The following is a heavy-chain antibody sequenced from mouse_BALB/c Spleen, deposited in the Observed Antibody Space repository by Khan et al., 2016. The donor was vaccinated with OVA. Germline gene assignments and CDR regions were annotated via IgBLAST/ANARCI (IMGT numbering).Heavy chain of an antibody. J-gene: IGHJ2*01. CDR1: GYSITSDYA. D-gene: IGHD1-1*01. CDR3: ASGRLLHRYPNYFDY. CDR2: ISYSGST. V-gene: IGHV3-2*02. Sequence: EVQLVETGPGLLTPSQSLSITCTVTGYSITSDYACNWIRQFPGNKLEWMVYISYSGSTTYSPSLSSRISITRDTSKNQFFFHMNTVTTEDTATYYCASGRLLHRYPNYFDYWGQGTTLTVSS.